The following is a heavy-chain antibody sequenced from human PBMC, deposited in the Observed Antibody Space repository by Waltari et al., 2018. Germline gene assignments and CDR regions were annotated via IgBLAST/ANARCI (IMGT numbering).Heavy chain of an antibody. CDR2: ISSDGSDK. D-gene: IGHD4-4*01. CDR3: ARTQYSFDFDC. V-gene: IGHV3-30*16. CDR1: GFPFSSFA. Sequence: QEQLAESGGGVVQRGGSLRLSCSGSGFPFSSFAIHWVRQAPGRGLEWLTFISSDGSDKYYADSVGGRFSISRDNSRNSVFLEADSLRPEDTAIYYCARTQYSFDFDCWGQGTLVTVSP. J-gene: IGHJ4*02.